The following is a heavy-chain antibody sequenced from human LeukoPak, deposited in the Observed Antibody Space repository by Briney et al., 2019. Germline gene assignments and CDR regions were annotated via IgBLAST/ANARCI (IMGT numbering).Heavy chain of an antibody. D-gene: IGHD4-23*01. Sequence: PSETLSLTCTVSGGSISSSSYYWGWIRQPPGKGLEWIGSIYYSGSTYYNPSLKSRVTISVDTSKNQFSLKLGSVTAADTAVYYCGPGNSGAFDIWGQGTMVTVSS. CDR2: IYYSGST. V-gene: IGHV4-39*01. CDR1: GGSISSSSYY. J-gene: IGHJ3*02. CDR3: GPGNSGAFDI.